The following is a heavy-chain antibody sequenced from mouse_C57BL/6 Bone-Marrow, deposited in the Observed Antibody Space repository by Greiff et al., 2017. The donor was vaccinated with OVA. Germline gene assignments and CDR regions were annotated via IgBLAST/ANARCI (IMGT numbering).Heavy chain of an antibody. D-gene: IGHD1-1*01. CDR3: ARVRYYGSSYVWYFDV. J-gene: IGHJ1*03. V-gene: IGHV5-16*01. Sequence: EVQLVESEGGLVQPGSSMKLSCTASGFTFSDYYMAWVRQVPEKGLEWVANINYDGSSTYYLDSLKSRFIISRDNAKNILYLQMSSLKSEDTATYYCARVRYYGSSYVWYFDVWGTGTTVTVSS. CDR1: GFTFSDYY. CDR2: INYDGSST.